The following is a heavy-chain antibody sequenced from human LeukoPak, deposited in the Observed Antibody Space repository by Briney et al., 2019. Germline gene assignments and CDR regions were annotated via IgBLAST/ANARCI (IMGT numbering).Heavy chain of an antibody. CDR2: ISYDGSNK. CDR1: GFSSSSYG. CDR3: ARASMVVTGLIY. D-gene: IGHD3-10*01. V-gene: IGHV3-30*03. Sequence: PGGSLRLCCAASGFSSSSYGMHRVRQAPGKGLEWVAVISYDGSNKYYADSVKGRFTISRDNSKNTLYLQMNSLRAEDTAVYYCARASMVVTGLIYWGQGTLVTVSS. J-gene: IGHJ4*02.